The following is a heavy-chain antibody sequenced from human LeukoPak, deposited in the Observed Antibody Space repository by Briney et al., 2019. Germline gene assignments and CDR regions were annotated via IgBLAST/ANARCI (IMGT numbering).Heavy chain of an antibody. D-gene: IGHD3-10*01. J-gene: IGHJ4*02. CDR3: ARGNDYGSGSYY. CDR2: IGSSGTTI. V-gene: IGHV3-48*03. Sequence: PGGSLRLSCAVSGFPFSIYEMNWVRQAPGKGLEWVSNIGSSGTTIYYADSVKGRFSISRDNAKNSLYLQMNSLRAEDTAVYYCARGNDYGSGSYYWGQGTLVTVSP. CDR1: GFPFSIYE.